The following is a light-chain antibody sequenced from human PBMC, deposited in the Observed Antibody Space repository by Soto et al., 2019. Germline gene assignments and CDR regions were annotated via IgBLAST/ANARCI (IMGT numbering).Light chain of an antibody. CDR1: QSISSW. CDR2: KSS. J-gene: IGKJ2*01. CDR3: QQYNRLYT. Sequence: DIQMTQSPSTLSASVGDRVTITCRASQSISSWLAWYQQKPWKAPEILIYKSSSLESGVPTRFSGSGSGTEFTLTNSSLQPDDFATYYCQQYNRLYTFGQGTKLEIK. V-gene: IGKV1-5*03.